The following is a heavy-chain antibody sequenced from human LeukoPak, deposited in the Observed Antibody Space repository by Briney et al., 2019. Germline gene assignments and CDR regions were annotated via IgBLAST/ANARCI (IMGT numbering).Heavy chain of an antibody. CDR3: ATINRGNIYGYFDF. J-gene: IGHJ4*02. CDR1: GGSMTSHY. V-gene: IGHV4-59*11. D-gene: IGHD5-18*01. Sequence: SETLSLTCTVSGGSMTSHYWSWIWQPPGKGLEWIGYMLDTVTTKDNPSLKSRLTLSADTSKNQFSLRLTSVTAADTAVYYCATINRGNIYGYFDFWGQGILVTVSS. CDR2: MLDTVTT.